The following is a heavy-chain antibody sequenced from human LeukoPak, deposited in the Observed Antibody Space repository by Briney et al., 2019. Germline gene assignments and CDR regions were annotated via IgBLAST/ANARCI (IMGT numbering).Heavy chain of an antibody. CDR2: IYYTGST. V-gene: IGHV4-61*01. D-gene: IGHD6-19*01. Sequence: PSETLSLACTVSGGSVSSGSYYWTWIRQPPGKELEWIGYIYYTGSTNYNPSLKSRVTISVGTSKNQFSLKLSSVTAADTAVYYCARDRPSYSSGWYRGMDVWGQGTTVTVSS. CDR3: ARDRPSYSSGWYRGMDV. CDR1: GGSVSSGSYY. J-gene: IGHJ6*02.